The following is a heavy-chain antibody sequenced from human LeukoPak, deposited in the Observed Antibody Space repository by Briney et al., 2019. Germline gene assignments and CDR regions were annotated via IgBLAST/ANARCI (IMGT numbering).Heavy chain of an antibody. CDR3: AKRSYDSSGPTD. Sequence: GGSLRLSCAASGFTFKHYAMSWARQAPGKGLEWVSALSGSGDDTFYTDSFKGRFTISRDNSKNSLYLQMNGLRTEDTALYYCAKRSYDSSGPTDWGQGTLVTVSS. V-gene: IGHV3-23*01. J-gene: IGHJ4*02. CDR1: GFTFKHYA. CDR2: LSGSGDDT. D-gene: IGHD3-22*01.